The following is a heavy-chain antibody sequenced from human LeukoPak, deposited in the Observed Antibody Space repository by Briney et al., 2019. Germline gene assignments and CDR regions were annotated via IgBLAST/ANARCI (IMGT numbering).Heavy chain of an antibody. J-gene: IGHJ5*02. V-gene: IGHV4-34*01. Sequence: PETLSLTCALYGGSFSGYYSSWIRQPPGKGLEWIGEINHSLSTNYNPSLKSRVTISVDTSKIQLSLKVSSVTAADTAVYYCARGQVPHHKNYYGSGDRFDPWGQGTLVTVSS. D-gene: IGHD3-10*01. CDR3: ARGQVPHHKNYYGSGDRFDP. CDR1: GGSFSGYY. CDR2: INHSLST.